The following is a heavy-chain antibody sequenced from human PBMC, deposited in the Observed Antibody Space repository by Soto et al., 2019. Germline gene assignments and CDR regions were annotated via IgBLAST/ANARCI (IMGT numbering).Heavy chain of an antibody. CDR2: ISGSGGST. D-gene: IGHD4-17*01. J-gene: IGHJ3*02. CDR1: GFTFSSYA. V-gene: IGHV3-23*01. Sequence: GGSLRLSCAASGFTFSSYAMSWVRQAPGKGLEWVSAISGSGGSTYYADSVKGRFTISRDNSKNTLYLQMNSLRAEDTAVYYCAKMSSYGDYPTRPAFDIWGQGTMVTVSS. CDR3: AKMSSYGDYPTRPAFDI.